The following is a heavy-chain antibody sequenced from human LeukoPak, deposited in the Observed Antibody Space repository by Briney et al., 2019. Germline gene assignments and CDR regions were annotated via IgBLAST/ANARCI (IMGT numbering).Heavy chain of an antibody. V-gene: IGHV3-23*01. D-gene: IGHD2-2*01. J-gene: IGHJ4*02. CDR1: GFTFSSYA. CDR2: ISDDFGT. Sequence: GGSLRLSCAASGFTFSSYAMSFLRRAPGKGLEWVSAISDDFGTYHADSVKGRVTISRDNSRNTLYLQMTSLRAEDTAVYYCARGNSGHCTGATCYALDYWGQGTLVTVSS. CDR3: ARGNSGHCTGATCYALDY.